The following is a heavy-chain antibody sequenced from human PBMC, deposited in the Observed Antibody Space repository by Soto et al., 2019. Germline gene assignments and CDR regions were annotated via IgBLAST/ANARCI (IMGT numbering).Heavy chain of an antibody. D-gene: IGHD2-15*01. CDR3: ARAGTYCSVGSCYPFPNWFEP. CDR1: GYTFTSYA. J-gene: IGHJ5*02. CDR2: INAGNGNT. Sequence: ASVKVSCKASGYTFTSYAMHWVRQAPGQRLEWMGWINAGNGNTKYSQKFQGRVTITRDTSASTAYMELSSLRSEDTAVYYCARAGTYCSVGSCYPFPNWFEPWGQGTRVTVSS. V-gene: IGHV1-3*01.